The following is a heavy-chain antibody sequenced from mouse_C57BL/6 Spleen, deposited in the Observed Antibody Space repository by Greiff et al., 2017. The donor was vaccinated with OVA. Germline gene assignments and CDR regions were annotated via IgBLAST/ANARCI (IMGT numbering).Heavy chain of an antibody. CDR3: ARGGVITPYNFDY. D-gene: IGHD1-1*01. J-gene: IGHJ2*01. Sequence: QVQLQQSGAELVRPGTSVKVSCKASGYAFTNYLIEWVKQRPGQGLEWIGVINPGSGGTNYNEKFKGKATLTADKSSSTAYMQLSSLTSEDSAVYFCARGGVITPYNFDYWGQGTTLTVSS. V-gene: IGHV1-54*01. CDR2: INPGSGGT. CDR1: GYAFTNYL.